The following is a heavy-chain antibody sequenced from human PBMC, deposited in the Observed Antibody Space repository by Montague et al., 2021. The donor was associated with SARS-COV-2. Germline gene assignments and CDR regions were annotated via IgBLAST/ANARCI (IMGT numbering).Heavy chain of an antibody. D-gene: IGHD2-2*01. CDR3: ALPTAGAWFDP. Sequence: SETLSLTCAVALRSSGGGHRRSWVEHPPEQRPLAFVVSHHRRGTNYNPSLKSRVTISLDKSKNHFSLKLSSVTAADTAVYYCALPTAGAWFDPWGQGTLVTVSS. CDR1: LRSSGGGHR. V-gene: IGHV4-4*02. J-gene: IGHJ5*02. CDR2: SHHRRGT.